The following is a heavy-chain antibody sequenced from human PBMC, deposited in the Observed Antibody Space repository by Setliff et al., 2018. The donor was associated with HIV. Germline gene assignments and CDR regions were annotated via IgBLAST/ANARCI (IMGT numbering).Heavy chain of an antibody. V-gene: IGHV1-2*02. J-gene: IGHJ5*02. D-gene: IGHD4-17*01. Sequence: ASVKVSCKPSAHPRYYYMHWMRQVPGIGLQWMGVINPSGGLTDYPQKFQGRVTMTRDTSISTAYMELSRLRSDDTAVYYCARDGDYGEYGAWGQGTLVTVSS. CDR1: AHPRYYY. CDR2: INPSGGLT. CDR3: ARDGDYGEYGA.